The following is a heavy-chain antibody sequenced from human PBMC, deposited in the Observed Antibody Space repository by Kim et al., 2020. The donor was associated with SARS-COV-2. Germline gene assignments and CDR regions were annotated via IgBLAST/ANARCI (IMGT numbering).Heavy chain of an antibody. D-gene: IGHD2-2*02. CDR1: GGSISSSSYY. J-gene: IGHJ5*02. Sequence: SETLSLTCTVSGGSISSSSYYWGWIRQPPGKGLEWIGSIYYSGSTYYNPSLKSRVTISVDTSKNQFSLKLSSVTAADTAVYYCASGYCSSTSCYTRGNWFDPWGQGTLVTVSS. V-gene: IGHV4-39*01. CDR3: ASGYCSSTSCYTRGNWFDP. CDR2: IYYSGST.